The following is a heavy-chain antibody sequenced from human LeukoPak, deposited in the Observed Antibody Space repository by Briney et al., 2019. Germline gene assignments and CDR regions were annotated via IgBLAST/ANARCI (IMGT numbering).Heavy chain of an antibody. D-gene: IGHD3-16*01. CDR2: IKPNSGAT. Sequence: GASVKVSCKASGYTFTDYYILWVRQAPGQGLEWMGWIKPNSGATHYAQKFQGRVTMTRDTSSGTAYLDLSGLTSDDTAVYYCARGRRILGGPENAGDFFDFWGQGTLVIVSS. V-gene: IGHV1-2*02. CDR3: ARGRRILGGPENAGDFFDF. CDR1: GYTFTDYY. J-gene: IGHJ4*01.